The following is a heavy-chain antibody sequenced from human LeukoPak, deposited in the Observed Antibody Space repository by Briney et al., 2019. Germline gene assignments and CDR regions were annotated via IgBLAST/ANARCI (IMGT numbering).Heavy chain of an antibody. CDR1: GFTFSSYA. V-gene: IGHV3-23*01. Sequence: PGGSLRLSCAVSGFTFSSYAMSWVRQAPGKGLEWVSAISGSGGSTYYADSVKGRFTISRDNSKNTLYLQMNSLRAEDTAVYYCAKDLSGYDYGYFDYWGQGTLVTVSS. CDR3: AKDLSGYDYGYFDY. CDR2: ISGSGGST. D-gene: IGHD5-12*01. J-gene: IGHJ4*02.